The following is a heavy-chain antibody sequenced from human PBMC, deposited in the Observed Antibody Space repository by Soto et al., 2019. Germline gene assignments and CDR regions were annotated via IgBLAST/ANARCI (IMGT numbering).Heavy chain of an antibody. V-gene: IGHV4-34*01. D-gene: IGHD6-19*01. J-gene: IGHJ3*02. CDR2: INHSGST. CDR1: VGSFSGYY. CDR3: ARPYSGGWPNAFHM. Sequence: SETLSLTCTVYVGSFSGYYWNWIRQPPGKGLEWIGEINHSGSTNYNPSLKSRVTISVDTSKNQVSLTVKSVTAADTAVYYCARPYSGGWPNAFHMWCQG.